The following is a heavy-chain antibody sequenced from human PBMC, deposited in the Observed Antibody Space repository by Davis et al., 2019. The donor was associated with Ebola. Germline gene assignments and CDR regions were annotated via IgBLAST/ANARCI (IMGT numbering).Heavy chain of an antibody. CDR3: ATDPNPLTGSGVEDPFEI. V-gene: IGHV3-33*01. D-gene: IGHD7-27*01. J-gene: IGHJ3*02. CDR1: GFEFRAFG. CDR2: IWSDGTKK. Sequence: GESLKISCATRGFEFRAFGMHWVRQAPGKGLEWVALIWSDGTKKYYADSVQGRFTISRDNSENTLYLQMTGLRPDDTALYYCATDPNPLTGSGVEDPFEIWGRGTLVTVSS.